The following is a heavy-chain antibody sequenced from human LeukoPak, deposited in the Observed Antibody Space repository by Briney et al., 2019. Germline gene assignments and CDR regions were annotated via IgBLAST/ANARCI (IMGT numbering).Heavy chain of an antibody. CDR1: GFTFSTYG. CDR2: TRYDGVNK. D-gene: IGHD6-13*01. Sequence: GGSLTLSCAASGFTFSTYGMHWVRQAPGKGLEWVTFTRYDGVNKYYADSVKGRFTISRDNSKSTLYLQMNSLRLEDTAVYYCAKDSSSSWFGGDSEWGQGTLVTVST. J-gene: IGHJ4*02. CDR3: AKDSSSSWFGGDSE. V-gene: IGHV3-30*02.